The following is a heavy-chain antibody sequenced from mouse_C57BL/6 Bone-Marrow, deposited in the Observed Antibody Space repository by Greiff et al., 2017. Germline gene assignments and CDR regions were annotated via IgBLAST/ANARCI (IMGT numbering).Heavy chain of an antibody. V-gene: IGHV1-61*01. D-gene: IGHD3-2*02. Sequence: QVQLQQPGAELVRPGSSVKLSCKASGYTFTSYWMDWVKQRPGQGLEWIGNIYPSDSETHYNQKFKDKATLTVDKSSSNAYMQLSSLTSEDSAVYYCARPAQALQFAYWGQGTLVTVSA. CDR3: ARPAQALQFAY. CDR1: GYTFTSYW. J-gene: IGHJ3*01. CDR2: IYPSDSET.